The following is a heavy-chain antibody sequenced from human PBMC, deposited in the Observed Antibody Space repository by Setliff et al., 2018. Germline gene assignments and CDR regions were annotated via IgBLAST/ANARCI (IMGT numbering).Heavy chain of an antibody. V-gene: IGHV4-31*02. Sequence: PSETLSLTCTVSGGSISSGGYYWSWIRQHPGKGLEWIGYIYYSGSTNYNPSLKSRVTISVDTSKNQFSLKLTSVTAADTAVYYCATDRNYYDSDTFYDAFDIWGQGTMVTVSS. CDR3: ATDRNYYDSDTFYDAFDI. CDR2: IYYSGST. CDR1: GGSISSGGYY. J-gene: IGHJ3*02. D-gene: IGHD3-22*01.